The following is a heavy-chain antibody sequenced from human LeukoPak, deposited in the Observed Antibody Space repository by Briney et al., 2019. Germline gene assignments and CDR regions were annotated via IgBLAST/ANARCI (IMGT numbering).Heavy chain of an antibody. CDR1: GFTFSSYG. V-gene: IGHV3-33*01. D-gene: IGHD3-3*01. CDR3: ARDHGFWSAPALDY. CDR2: IWYDGSNK. J-gene: IGHJ4*02. Sequence: PGGSLRLSCAASGFTFSSYGMHWVRQAPGKGLEWVAVIWYDGSNKYYADSVKGRFTISRDNSKNTLYLQMNSLRAEDTAVYYCARDHGFWSAPALDYWGQGTLVTVSS.